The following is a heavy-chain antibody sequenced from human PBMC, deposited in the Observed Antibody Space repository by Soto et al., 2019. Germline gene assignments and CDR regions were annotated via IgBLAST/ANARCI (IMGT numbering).Heavy chain of an antibody. Sequence: GGSLRLSCAASGFTFDDYAMHWVRQAPGKGLEWVSGISWNSGSIGYADSVKGRFTISRDNAKNSLYLQMNSLRAEDTALYYCAKDLNRIFGVVILDYWGQGTLVTVSS. CDR3: AKDLNRIFGVVILDY. CDR2: ISWNSGSI. CDR1: GFTFDDYA. D-gene: IGHD3-3*02. V-gene: IGHV3-9*01. J-gene: IGHJ4*02.